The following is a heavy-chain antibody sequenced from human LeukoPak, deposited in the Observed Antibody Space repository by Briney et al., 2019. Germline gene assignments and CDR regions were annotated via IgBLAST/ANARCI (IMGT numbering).Heavy chain of an antibody. D-gene: IGHD2-21*01. Sequence: SETLSLTCTVSGGSISSYYWSWIRQPPGKGLEWIGYIYYSGSTNYNPSLKSRVTISVDTSKNQFSLKLSSVTAADTAVYYCAREGIPAAFDIWGQGTMVTVSS. CDR1: GGSISSYY. CDR3: AREGIPAAFDI. J-gene: IGHJ3*02. V-gene: IGHV4-59*01. CDR2: IYYSGST.